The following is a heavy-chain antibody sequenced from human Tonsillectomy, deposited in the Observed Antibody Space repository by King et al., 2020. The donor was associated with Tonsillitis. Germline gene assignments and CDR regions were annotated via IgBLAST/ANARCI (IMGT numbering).Heavy chain of an antibody. CDR1: GGSFSGYF. V-gene: IGHV4-34*01. CDR3: ARYFGSYELDP. J-gene: IGHJ5*02. D-gene: IGHD2-21*01. CDR2: VNHSGST. Sequence: VQLQQWGAGLLNPSETLSLTCAVYGGSFSGYFWSWIRQPPGKGLEWIGEVNHSGSTNYNPSLKSRVTISVDTSKNQFSLKLSSVTAADTAVYYCARYFGSYELDPWGQGTLVTVSS.